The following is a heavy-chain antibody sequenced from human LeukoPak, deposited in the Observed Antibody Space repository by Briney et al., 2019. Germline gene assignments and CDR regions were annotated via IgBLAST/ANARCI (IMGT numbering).Heavy chain of an antibody. CDR2: ICGSGGSK. D-gene: IGHD2-21*01. CDR1: GFPFSSYA. Sequence: GGSLRLSCAASGFPFSSYAMSWVRQAPGKGLEWVSDICGSGGSKYYADSVKSRFTISRDNSKNTLYLQMNSLRAEDTAVYYCAKFLPTHIVVANYYFDYWGQGTLVTVSS. V-gene: IGHV3-23*01. CDR3: AKFLPTHIVVANYYFDY. J-gene: IGHJ4*02.